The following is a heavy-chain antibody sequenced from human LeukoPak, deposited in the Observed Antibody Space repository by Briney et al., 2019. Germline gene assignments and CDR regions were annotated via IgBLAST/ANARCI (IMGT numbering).Heavy chain of an antibody. CDR3: ADYYASGSYPP. CDR1: GFSFSNAW. Sequence: GGSLRLSCAASGFSFSNAWMNWVRQAPGKGLEWVGRILSKTSGGTTDYATPVKGRFTISRDDSKNMLYLHMYSLQIEDTAVYYCADYYASGSYPPWGQGTLVTVSS. CDR2: ILSKTSGGTT. J-gene: IGHJ5*02. D-gene: IGHD3-10*01. V-gene: IGHV3-15*07.